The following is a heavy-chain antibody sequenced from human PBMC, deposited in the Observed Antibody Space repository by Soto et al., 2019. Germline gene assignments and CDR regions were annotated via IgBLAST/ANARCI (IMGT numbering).Heavy chain of an antibody. CDR2: IYWDDDK. J-gene: IGHJ5*02. CDR1: GFSLTTRGVG. V-gene: IGHV2-5*02. CDR3: APIPTYYQYDWFDP. Sequence: QITLKESGPTLVKPTQTLTLTCTFSGFSLTTRGVGVGWIRQPPGKALECLALIYWDDDKRYSPSLQSRLSIPTDTSKHQVVLPMTNLDPVDTATYYCAPIPTYYQYDWFDPWGQGTLVSVSS. D-gene: IGHD3-16*01.